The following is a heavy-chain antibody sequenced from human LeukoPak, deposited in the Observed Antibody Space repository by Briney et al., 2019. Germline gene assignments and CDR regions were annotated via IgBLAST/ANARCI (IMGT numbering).Heavy chain of an antibody. CDR1: GGSISSSSYY. V-gene: IGHV4-30-4*08. CDR2: IYYSGST. CDR3: AGTRELRNYYYMDV. Sequence: ASETLSLTCTVSGGSISSSSYYWSWIRQPPGKGLEWIGNIYYSGSTYYNPSLKSRVTISVDTSKNQFSLKLSSVTAADTAVYYCAGTRELRNYYYMDVWGKGTTVTVSS. J-gene: IGHJ6*03. D-gene: IGHD1-26*01.